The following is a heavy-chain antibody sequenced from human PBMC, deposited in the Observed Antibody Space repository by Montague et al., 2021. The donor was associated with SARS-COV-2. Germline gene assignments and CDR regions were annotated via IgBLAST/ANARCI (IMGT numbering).Heavy chain of an antibody. V-gene: IGHV3-7*01. D-gene: IGHD2-15*01. J-gene: IGHJ4*02. CDR3: ARLVVVAATPY. CDR2: IKQDGSEK. CDR1: GFTFSSYW. Sequence: SLRLSCAASGFTFSSYWMSWVRQAPGKGLEWVANIKQDGSEKYYXDSVKGRFTISRDNAKNSLSLQMNSLRAEDTAVYYCARLVVVAATPYWGQGTLVTVSS.